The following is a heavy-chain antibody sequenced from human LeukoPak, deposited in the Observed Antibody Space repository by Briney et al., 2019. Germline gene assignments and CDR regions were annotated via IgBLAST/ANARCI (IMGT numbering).Heavy chain of an antibody. V-gene: IGHV4-39*07. J-gene: IGHJ6*03. CDR1: GGSISSSSYY. CDR3: ARRGYYYYYMDV. CDR2: IYYSGST. Sequence: SETLSLTCTVSGGSISSSSYYWGWIRQPPGKGLEWIGSIYYSGSTYYNPSLKSRVTISVDTPKNQFSLKLSSVTAADTAVYYCARRGYYYYYMDVWGKGTTVTVSS.